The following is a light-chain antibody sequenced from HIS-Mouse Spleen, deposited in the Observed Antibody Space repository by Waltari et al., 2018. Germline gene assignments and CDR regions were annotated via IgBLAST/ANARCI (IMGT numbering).Light chain of an antibody. CDR2: GKN. J-gene: IGLJ2*01. CDR3: NSRDSSGNHVV. V-gene: IGLV3-19*01. Sequence: SSELTQDPAVSVALGQTVRITCQGDSLRSYYASWYQQKPGQAPVLFIYGKNNRPSGIPDRFSGSSSGNPASLTITGAQAEDEADYYCNSRDSSGNHVVFGGGTKLTVL. CDR1: SLRSYY.